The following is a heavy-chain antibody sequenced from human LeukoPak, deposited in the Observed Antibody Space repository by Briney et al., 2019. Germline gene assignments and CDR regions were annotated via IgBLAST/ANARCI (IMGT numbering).Heavy chain of an antibody. CDR2: IYYSGST. CDR3: AGERGEEYSSGWYKRNYFVN. J-gene: IGHJ4*02. D-gene: IGHD6-19*01. Sequence: SETLSLTCTVSGGSISSSYSYWGWIRQPPGKGLEWIGNIYYSGSTYYSPSLTSRVTVSVDTSENQFSLKLSSVTAADTAVYYCAGERGEEYSSGWYKRNYFVNWGQGIRVTVSS. V-gene: IGHV4-39*07. CDR1: GGSISSSYSY.